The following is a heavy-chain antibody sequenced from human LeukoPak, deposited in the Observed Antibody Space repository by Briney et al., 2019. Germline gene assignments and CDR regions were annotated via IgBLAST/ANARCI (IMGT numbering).Heavy chain of an antibody. D-gene: IGHD4-17*01. CDR3: ARDRMGAGDYVPYYYYGMDV. CDR1: GFTFSSYA. V-gene: IGHV3-30-3*01. CDR2: ISYDGSNK. J-gene: IGHJ6*02. Sequence: GGSLRLSCAASGFTFSSYAMHWVRQAPGKGLEWVAVISYDGSNKYYADSVKGRFTIPRDNSKNTLYLQMNSLRAEDTAVYYCARDRMGAGDYVPYYYYGMDVWGQGTTVTVSS.